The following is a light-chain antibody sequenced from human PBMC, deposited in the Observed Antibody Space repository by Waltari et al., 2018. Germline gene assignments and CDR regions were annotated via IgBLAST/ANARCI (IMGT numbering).Light chain of an antibody. CDR1: QSVSSSY. V-gene: IGKV3-20*01. Sequence: EIVLTQSPGTLSLSPGERGTLSCRASQSVSSSYLAWYQQKPGQAPRLLIYGASSRATGIPDRFSGSGSGTDFTLTISRLEPEDFAVYYCQQYGSSPPNTFGQGTKLEIK. CDR2: GAS. CDR3: QQYGSSPPNT. J-gene: IGKJ2*01.